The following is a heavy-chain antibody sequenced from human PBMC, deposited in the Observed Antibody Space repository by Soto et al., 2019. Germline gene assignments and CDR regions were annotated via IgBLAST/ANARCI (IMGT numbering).Heavy chain of an antibody. CDR3: ARERSEVDYYYGMDV. CDR1: GFTFSSYG. CDR2: IWYDGSNK. V-gene: IGHV3-33*01. J-gene: IGHJ6*01. Sequence: QVQLVESGGGVVQPGRSLRLSCAASGFTFSSYGMHWVRQAPGKGLEWVAVIWYDGSNKYYADSVKGRFTISRDNSKNTLYLQMNSLSAEDTAVYYCARERSEVDYYYGMDVWGQGTTVTVSS.